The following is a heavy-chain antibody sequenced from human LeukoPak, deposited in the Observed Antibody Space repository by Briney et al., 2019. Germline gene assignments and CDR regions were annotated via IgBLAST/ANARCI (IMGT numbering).Heavy chain of an antibody. J-gene: IGHJ3*02. D-gene: IGHD6-19*01. V-gene: IGHV3-30*02. CDR3: AKDMRVAVAGNILPDAFDI. Sequence: GGSLRLSCAASGFTFTTYGMHWVRQAPGKGLEWVALIWYDGSGEYYAESVKGRFTISRDNSKNTVYLQMNSLRAEDTALCYCAKDMRVAVAGNILPDAFDIWGQGTMVTVSS. CDR1: GFTFTTYG. CDR2: IWYDGSGE.